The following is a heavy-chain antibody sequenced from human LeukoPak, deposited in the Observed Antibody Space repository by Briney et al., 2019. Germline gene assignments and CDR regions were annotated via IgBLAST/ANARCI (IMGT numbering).Heavy chain of an antibody. V-gene: IGHV3-53*01. Sequence: GGSLRLSCVASGFTVSSNYMSWVRQAPGKGLEWVSTIYSGGSTYYADSVKGRLTISRDNSKNTLYLQMNSLRAEDTAVYYCAKVTWPRSNFDYWGQGTLVTVSS. D-gene: IGHD3-10*01. CDR3: AKVTWPRSNFDY. CDR2: IYSGGST. CDR1: GFTVSSNY. J-gene: IGHJ4*02.